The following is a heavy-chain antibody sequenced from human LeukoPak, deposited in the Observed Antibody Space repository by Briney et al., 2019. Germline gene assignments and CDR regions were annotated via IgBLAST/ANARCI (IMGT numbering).Heavy chain of an antibody. CDR3: ARDSTFDHDDYHVKLHY. Sequence: PGRSLRLSCSGSGFSFGDYAITWVRQAPGRGPEWLSLIRSKAYGGTTEYAASVRGRFTISRDDSKNFAYLQMNSLQTEDTAVYYCARDSTFDHDDYHVKLHYWGQGTLVTVSS. J-gene: IGHJ4*02. CDR1: GFSFGDYA. CDR2: IRSKAYGGTT. D-gene: IGHD4-17*01. V-gene: IGHV3-49*04.